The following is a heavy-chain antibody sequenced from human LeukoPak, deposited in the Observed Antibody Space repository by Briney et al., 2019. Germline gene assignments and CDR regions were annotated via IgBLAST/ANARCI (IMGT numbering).Heavy chain of an antibody. V-gene: IGHV3-23*01. Sequence: GGSLRLSCAASGFTFSSYGMSWVRQAPGKGLEWVSAISGSGGSTYYADSVKGRFTISRDNSKNTLYLQMNSLRAEDTAVYYCAKVLRGIAAAGIGYWGQGTLVTVSS. J-gene: IGHJ4*02. CDR1: GFTFSSYG. CDR3: AKVLRGIAAAGIGY. CDR2: ISGSGGST. D-gene: IGHD6-25*01.